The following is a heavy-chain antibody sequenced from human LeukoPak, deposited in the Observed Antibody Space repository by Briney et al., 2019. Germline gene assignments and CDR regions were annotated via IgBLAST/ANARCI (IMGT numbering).Heavy chain of an antibody. CDR1: GGTFSSYA. V-gene: IGHV1-69*05. Sequence: SVKVSCKASGGTFSSYAISWVRQAPGQGLEWMGGIIPIFGTANYAQKFQGRVTITTDESTSTAYMELSSLRSEDTAVYYCAVPKGGSSWYAQIDYWGQGTLVTISS. D-gene: IGHD6-13*01. CDR3: AVPKGGSSWYAQIDY. CDR2: IIPIFGTA. J-gene: IGHJ4*02.